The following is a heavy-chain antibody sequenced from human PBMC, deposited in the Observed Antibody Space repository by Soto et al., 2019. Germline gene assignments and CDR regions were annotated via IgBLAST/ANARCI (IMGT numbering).Heavy chain of an antibody. V-gene: IGHV3-23*01. D-gene: IGHD6-19*01. CDR2: ISGSGGST. CDR1: GFTFSSYA. Sequence: GVSLRLSCAASGFTFSSYAMSWVRQAPGKGLEWVSAISGSGGSTYYADSVKGRFTISRDNSKNTLYLQMNSLRAEDTAVYYCAKGPRVAGSPYFDLWGRGTLVTVSS. CDR3: AKGPRVAGSPYFDL. J-gene: IGHJ2*01.